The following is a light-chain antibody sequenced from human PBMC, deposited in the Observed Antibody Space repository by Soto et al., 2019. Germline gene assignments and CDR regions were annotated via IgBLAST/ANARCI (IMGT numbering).Light chain of an antibody. V-gene: IGLV2-14*01. CDR3: SSYKTDDTFL. J-gene: IGLJ1*01. CDR1: SSDGGASTF. CDR2: GAT. Sequence: QSALTQPPSVSGSPGQSITVSCPGTSSDGGASTFVSWYQHLPGRAPKDIIVGATNRHSGVSNRFSGSKSGITASLTISGLQADDEAEYFCSSYKTDDTFLFGTGTKVTVL.